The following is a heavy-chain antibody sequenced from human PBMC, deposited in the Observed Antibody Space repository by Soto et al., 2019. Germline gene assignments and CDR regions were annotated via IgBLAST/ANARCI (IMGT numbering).Heavy chain of an antibody. CDR3: ACPSFPDYYYYYMDV. CDR1: GGSISSSSYY. Sequence: QLQLQESGPGLVKPSETLSLTCTVSGGSISSSSYYWGWIRQPPGKGLEWIGSIYYSGSTYYNPSLKSRVTISVDTSKNQFSLKLSSVTAADTAVYYCACPSFPDYYYYYMDVWGKGTTVTVSS. CDR2: IYYSGST. J-gene: IGHJ6*03. V-gene: IGHV4-39*01.